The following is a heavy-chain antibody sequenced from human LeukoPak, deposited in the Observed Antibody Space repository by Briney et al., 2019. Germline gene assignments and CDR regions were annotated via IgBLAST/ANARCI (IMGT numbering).Heavy chain of an antibody. D-gene: IGHD3-10*01. Sequence: ASVKVSCKASGYTFTSYDINWVRQATGQGLEWMGWMNPNSGNTGYAQKFQGRVTITRNTSISTAYMELSSLRSEDTAVYYCAELRITMVRGVRYGMDVWGQGTTVTVSS. CDR1: GYTFTSYD. V-gene: IGHV1-8*03. CDR2: MNPNSGNT. CDR3: AELRITMVRGVRYGMDV. J-gene: IGHJ6*02.